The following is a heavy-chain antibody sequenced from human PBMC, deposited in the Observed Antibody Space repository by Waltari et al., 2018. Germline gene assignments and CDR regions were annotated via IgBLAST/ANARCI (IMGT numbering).Heavy chain of an antibody. CDR2: ISYDGSNK. V-gene: IGHV3-30-3*01. D-gene: IGHD5-18*01. CDR1: GFTFSRYA. J-gene: IGHJ4*02. Sequence: QVQLVESGGGVVQPGRSLRLSCVASGFTFSRYAMPWVRQAPGKGLEWVAVISYDGSNKYYADSVKGRFTISRDNSKNTLYLQMNSLRAEDTAVYYCARDRGLLDYWGQGTLVTVSS. CDR3: ARDRGLLDY.